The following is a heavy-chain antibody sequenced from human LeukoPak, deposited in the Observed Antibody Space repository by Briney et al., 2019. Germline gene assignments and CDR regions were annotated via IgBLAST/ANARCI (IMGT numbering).Heavy chain of an antibody. D-gene: IGHD5-18*01. CDR3: ARGSGSTVMDY. Sequence: GGSLRLSCAASGFTFSSYWMDWVRQAPGEGLVWVSRIKSDGSSTTYADSVKGRFTVSRDNAKNTLYLQMNSLRAEDTAVYYCARGSGSTVMDYWGQGTLVTVSS. V-gene: IGHV3-74*01. CDR2: IKSDGSST. CDR1: GFTFSSYW. J-gene: IGHJ4*02.